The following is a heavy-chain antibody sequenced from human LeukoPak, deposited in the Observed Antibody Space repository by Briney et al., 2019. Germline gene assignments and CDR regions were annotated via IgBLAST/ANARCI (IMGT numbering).Heavy chain of an antibody. D-gene: IGHD3-9*01. Sequence: SETLSLTCTVSSYSISSGYYWGWIRQPPGKGLEWIASINHSGITYYNPSLKCRVTISVDTSKNQFSLKVTSVTAADTAVYYCGRDRPTGYYDYWGQGTLVTVSS. V-gene: IGHV4-38-2*02. J-gene: IGHJ4*02. CDR3: GRDRPTGYYDY. CDR1: SYSISSGYY. CDR2: INHSGIT.